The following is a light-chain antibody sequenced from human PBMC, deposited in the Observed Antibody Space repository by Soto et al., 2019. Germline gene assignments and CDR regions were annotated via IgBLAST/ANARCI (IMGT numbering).Light chain of an antibody. J-gene: IGLJ1*01. V-gene: IGLV2-8*01. CDR2: EVS. CDR1: SSDVGGYNF. CDR3: SSYTSSSSYV. Sequence: QSALTQPPSASGSPGQSVTISCTGTSSDVGGYNFVSWYRQHPGKAPQLMIYEVSKRPSGVPDRFSGSKSGNTASLTISGLQAEDEAAYYCSSYTSSSSYVCGTGTQVTVL.